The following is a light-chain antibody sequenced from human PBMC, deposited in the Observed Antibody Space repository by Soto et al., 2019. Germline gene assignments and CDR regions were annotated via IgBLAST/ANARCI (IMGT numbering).Light chain of an antibody. CDR2: GAS. Sequence: IQMTQSPCTLSASVGDRVTITCRASQDIRNYLSWYQQKPGKAPKLLIYGASSLQSGVPSRFAGSGSGTHCTLTITSLQPEDAASYFCLQEHNYLWKCGQGNKGDIK. CDR3: LQEHNYLWK. CDR1: QDIRNY. V-gene: IGKV1-6*01. J-gene: IGKJ1*01.